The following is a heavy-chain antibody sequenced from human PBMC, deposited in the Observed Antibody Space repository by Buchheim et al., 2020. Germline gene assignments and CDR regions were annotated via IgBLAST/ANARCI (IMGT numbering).Heavy chain of an antibody. J-gene: IGHJ3*01. V-gene: IGHV3-30*18. Sequence: QLQLVESGGGVVQPGRSLRLSCAASGFIFTTYGMHWVRQAPGKGLEWVAIISYDGSNKYYAESVKGRFTISRDNSKNTLYLQMNSLRAEDTAVYYCAKDDRPWFDFWSGYYIGAFDFWGQGTMVTVSS. CDR1: GFIFTTYG. CDR2: ISYDGSNK. CDR3: AKDDRPWFDFWSGYYIGAFDF. D-gene: IGHD3-3*01.